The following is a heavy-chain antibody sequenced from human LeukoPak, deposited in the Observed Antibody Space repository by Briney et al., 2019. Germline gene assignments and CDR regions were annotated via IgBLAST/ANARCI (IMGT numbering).Heavy chain of an antibody. J-gene: IGHJ5*02. CDR1: GFTFSSYW. D-gene: IGHD6-13*01. V-gene: IGHV3-7*03. CDR2: INHNGNVN. Sequence: PGGSLRLSCAASGFTFSSYWMNWARQAPGKGLEWVASINHNGNVNYYVDSVKGRFTISRDNAKNSLYLQMSNLRAEDTAVYYCAREGGIAAAGPHWFDPWGQGTLVTVSS. CDR3: AREGGIAAAGPHWFDP.